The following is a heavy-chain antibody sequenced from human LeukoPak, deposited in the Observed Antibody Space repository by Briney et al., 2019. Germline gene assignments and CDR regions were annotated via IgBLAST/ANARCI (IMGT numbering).Heavy chain of an antibody. V-gene: IGHV3-74*01. Sequence: PGGSLRLSCAASGFSFSSYAMSWVRQAPGKGLVWVSRIDSDGSDTTYADSVKGRFTISRDNAKNTLYLQMNSLRAEDTAVYYCARDGHRSTPLDYWGQGTLVIVSS. CDR3: ARDGHRSTPLDY. D-gene: IGHD2-15*01. CDR2: IDSDGSDT. CDR1: GFSFSSYA. J-gene: IGHJ4*02.